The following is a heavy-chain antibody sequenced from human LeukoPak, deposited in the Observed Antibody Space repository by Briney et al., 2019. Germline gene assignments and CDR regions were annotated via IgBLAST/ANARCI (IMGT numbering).Heavy chain of an antibody. J-gene: IGHJ4*02. CDR2: ISYDGSNK. Sequence: QSGGPLRLSCAAPGFTFSSYAMSWVRQAPGKGLEWVAVISYDGSNKYYADSVKGRFTISRDNSKNTLYLQMNSLRAEDTAVYYCAKDLGAHYYGSGSYYIGPDYWGQGTLVTVSS. CDR1: GFTFSSYA. V-gene: IGHV3-30*18. CDR3: AKDLGAHYYGSGSYYIGPDY. D-gene: IGHD3-10*01.